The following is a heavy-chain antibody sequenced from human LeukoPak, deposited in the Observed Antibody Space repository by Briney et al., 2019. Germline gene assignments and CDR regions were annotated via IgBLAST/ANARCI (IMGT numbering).Heavy chain of an antibody. Sequence: AASVKVSCTASGGTFSSYAISWVRQAPGQGLEWMGGIIPIFGTANYAQKFQGRVTITADESTSTAYMELSSLRSEDTAVYYCAREQQWLKNWFDPWGQGTLVTVSS. J-gene: IGHJ5*02. D-gene: IGHD6-19*01. CDR1: GGTFSSYA. V-gene: IGHV1-69*13. CDR3: AREQQWLKNWFDP. CDR2: IIPIFGTA.